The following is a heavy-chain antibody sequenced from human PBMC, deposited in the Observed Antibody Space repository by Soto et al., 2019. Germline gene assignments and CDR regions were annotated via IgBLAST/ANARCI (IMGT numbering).Heavy chain of an antibody. CDR1: GFTFSSYA. Sequence: EVHLLESGGGLVQPGGSLRLSCAASGFTFSSYAMSWVLQAPGKGLEWVSAISGSGDSTYFADSVKGRFTISRDNSKNTLYLQMNGLRAEDTAVYYCAKDYGSGPGDWFDPWGQGTLVTVSS. CDR3: AKDYGSGPGDWFDP. V-gene: IGHV3-23*01. CDR2: ISGSGDST. D-gene: IGHD3-10*01. J-gene: IGHJ5*02.